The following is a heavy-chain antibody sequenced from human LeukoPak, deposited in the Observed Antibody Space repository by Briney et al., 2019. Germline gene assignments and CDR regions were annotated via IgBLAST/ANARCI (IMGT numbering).Heavy chain of an antibody. J-gene: IGHJ4*02. CDR3: VRGRDGYNFDYFDS. D-gene: IGHD5-24*01. V-gene: IGHV4-59*01. CDR1: GGSISSYY. CDR2: IYCSGST. Sequence: SETLSLTCTVSGGSISSYYWSWIRQPPGKGLEWIAYIYCSGSTNYNPSLESRVTISVDTTKNQFSLKLSSVTAADTAVYYCVRGRDGYNFDYFDSWGQGTLVTVCS.